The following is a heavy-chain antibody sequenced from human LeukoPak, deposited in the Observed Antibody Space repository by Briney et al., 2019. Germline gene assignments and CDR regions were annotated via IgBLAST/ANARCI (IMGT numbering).Heavy chain of an antibody. D-gene: IGHD3-10*01. Sequence: GGSLRLSCAASGFTFSSYWMSWVRQAPGKGLEWVANIKQDGSEKYYVDSVKGRFTISRDNAKNSLYLQMNSLRAEDAALYYCTRDGPYYYGSGSYHYYGMDVWGQGTTVTVSS. CDR1: GFTFSSYW. CDR2: IKQDGSEK. J-gene: IGHJ6*02. V-gene: IGHV3-7*01. CDR3: TRDGPYYYGSGSYHYYGMDV.